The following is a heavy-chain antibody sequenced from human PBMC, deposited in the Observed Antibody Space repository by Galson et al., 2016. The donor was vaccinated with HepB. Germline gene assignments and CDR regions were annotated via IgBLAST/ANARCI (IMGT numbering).Heavy chain of an antibody. V-gene: IGHV4-39*01. J-gene: IGHJ4*02. D-gene: IGHD3-10*01. CDR3: ARVAWYQYGSGSYDY. Sequence: SETLSLTCTVSGGSISSRNYYWGWIRQPPGKGLEWIGSINYSGNTYYNPSLKSRVTMSIDTSKNQFSLRLSSVTAADTAVYYCARVAWYQYGSGSYDYWGRGTLVTVSS. CDR2: INYSGNT. CDR1: GGSISSRNYY.